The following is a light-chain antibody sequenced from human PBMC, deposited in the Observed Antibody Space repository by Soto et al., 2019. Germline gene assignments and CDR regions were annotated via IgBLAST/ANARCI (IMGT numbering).Light chain of an antibody. CDR3: CSYAGTRTYV. J-gene: IGLJ1*01. V-gene: IGLV2-23*01. CDR2: EGS. Sequence: QSVLTQPASVSGSPGQSITISCTGTSSDVGSYNLVSWYQQHSGKAPKLMIYEGSQRPSGISNRFSGSKSGNTASLTISGLQAEDEADYYCCSYAGTRTYVLGTGTKVTVL. CDR1: SSDVGSYNL.